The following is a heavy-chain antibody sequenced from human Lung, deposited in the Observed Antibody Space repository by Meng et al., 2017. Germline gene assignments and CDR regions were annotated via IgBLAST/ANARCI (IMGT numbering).Heavy chain of an antibody. CDR3: ARSGYCSGSSCYGSFDS. D-gene: IGHD2-15*01. Sequence: QLQLQESGSGLVNPSQTLSLTCPVSGGSISSGGYSWRWFRQPPGKGLGWIGYISHSGSSYYNPSLKNRVTISVDRSKNQFSLRLTSVTAADTAVYSCARSGYCSGSSCYGSFDSWGQGTLVTVSS. CDR2: ISHSGSS. J-gene: IGHJ4*02. V-gene: IGHV4-30-2*01. CDR1: GGSISSGGYS.